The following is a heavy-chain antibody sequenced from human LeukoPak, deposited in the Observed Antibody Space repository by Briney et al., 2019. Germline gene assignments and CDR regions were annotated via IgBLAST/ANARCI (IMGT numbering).Heavy chain of an antibody. J-gene: IGHJ1*01. CDR1: GYTYSSYG. D-gene: IGHD3-10*01. V-gene: IGHV1-69*13. Sequence: EASVKVSCKTSGYTYSSYGISWVRQAPGQGLEWMGGIIPIFGTTNYAQKFQGRVTISADESTSTAYMELSSLRSEDTAVYFCASVWFGPTIHGYFQHWGQGTLVSVSS. CDR3: ASVWFGPTIHGYFQH. CDR2: IIPIFGTT.